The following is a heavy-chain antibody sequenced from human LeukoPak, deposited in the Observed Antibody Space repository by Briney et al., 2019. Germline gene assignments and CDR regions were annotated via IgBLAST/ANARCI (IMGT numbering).Heavy chain of an antibody. D-gene: IGHD3-10*01. CDR2: ISSDGSNK. J-gene: IGHJ5*02. CDR3: ARDRTGYYGSGSYYMGWFDP. V-gene: IGHV3-30-3*01. Sequence: GRSMRLSCAASGFTFNRYAMHWVRQAPGKGLEWVAVISSDGSNKYYADSVKGRFTISRDNSKNTLYLQMNSLRAEDTAVHYCARDRTGYYGSGSYYMGWFDPWGQGTLVTVSS. CDR1: GFTFNRYA.